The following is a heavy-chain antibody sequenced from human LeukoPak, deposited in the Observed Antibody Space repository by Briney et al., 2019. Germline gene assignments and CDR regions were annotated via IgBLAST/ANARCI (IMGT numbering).Heavy chain of an antibody. CDR2: ISYDGSNK. V-gene: IGHV3-30-3*01. Sequence: GRSLRLSCAASGFTFSSYAMHWVRQAPGKGLEWVAVISYDGSNKYYADSVKGRFTISRDNSKNTLYLQMNSLRAQDTAVNYCVSGRYYYGWGTSMDVWGQGTTVTVSS. CDR3: VSGRYYYGWGTSMDV. J-gene: IGHJ6*02. D-gene: IGHD3-10*01. CDR1: GFTFSSYA.